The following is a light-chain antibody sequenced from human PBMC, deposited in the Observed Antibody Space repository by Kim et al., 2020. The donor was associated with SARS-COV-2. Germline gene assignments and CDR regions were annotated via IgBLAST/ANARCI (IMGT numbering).Light chain of an antibody. V-gene: IGLV1-51*01. CDR3: GTWESSLSAVV. CDR2: DNY. J-gene: IGLJ2*01. CDR1: SSNIGSNH. Sequence: GQKVTISCSGSSSNIGSNHVSWYQLLPGTAPKLLIFDNYKRPSGIPDRFSGSKSGTSATLDITGLQTGDEAEYYCGTWESSLSAVVFGGGTKLTVL.